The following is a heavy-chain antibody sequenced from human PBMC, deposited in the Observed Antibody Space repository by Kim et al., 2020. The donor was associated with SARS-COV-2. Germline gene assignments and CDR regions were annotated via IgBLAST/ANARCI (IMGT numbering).Heavy chain of an antibody. Sequence: ASEKVSCKASGYTFTTFSIHWVRQAPGQRLEWMGWINAGSGNTKYSQKFQDRVTISRDTSASTGYMELSSLRSEDTAVYYCARDSCSGGNCYWVYWGQGT. CDR1: GYTFTTFS. CDR2: INAGSGNT. CDR3: ARDSCSGGNCYWVY. D-gene: IGHD2-15*01. J-gene: IGHJ4*02. V-gene: IGHV1-3*01.